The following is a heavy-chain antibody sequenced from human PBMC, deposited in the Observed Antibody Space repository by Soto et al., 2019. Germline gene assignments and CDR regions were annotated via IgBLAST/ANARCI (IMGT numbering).Heavy chain of an antibody. CDR2: ISTYNGNT. D-gene: IGHD3-10*01. CDR1: GYSFTRFG. V-gene: IGHV1-18*01. Sequence: QVQLLQSGAEVKKPGASVRVSCKASGYSFTRFGISWVRQAPGQGLEWVGRISTYNGNTKYAQKLEGRVTVSTDTSKSTAYMELRSLRSDDTAVYEFARDPHYSASRRVFDYWGQGTLLSVSS. J-gene: IGHJ4*02. CDR3: ARDPHYSASRRVFDY.